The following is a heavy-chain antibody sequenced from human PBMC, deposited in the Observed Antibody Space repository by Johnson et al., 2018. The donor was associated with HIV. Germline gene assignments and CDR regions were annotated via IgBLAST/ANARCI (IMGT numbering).Heavy chain of an antibody. CDR2: ISYDGGNK. J-gene: IGHJ3*02. D-gene: IGHD3-3*01. V-gene: IGHV3-30-3*01. Sequence: QVHLVESGGGAVQPGRSLRLYCAVSEFTVTNYAMHWVRLAPGKGLQWVAVISYDGGNKYYADSVRGRFTISRDNAKNTLVLQMNSLRGEDTAVYYCARDAAIFGGWAAFDIWGQGTMVTVSS. CDR3: ARDAAIFGGWAAFDI. CDR1: EFTVTNYA.